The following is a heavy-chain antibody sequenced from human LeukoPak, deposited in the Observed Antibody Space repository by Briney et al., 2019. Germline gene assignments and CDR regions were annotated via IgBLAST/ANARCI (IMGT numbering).Heavy chain of an antibody. D-gene: IGHD1-26*01. CDR2: ISWNSGSI. CDR3: ARAQVGTPTDC. Sequence: GRSLRLSCAASGFTFDDYAMDWVRQAPGKGLEWVSGISWNSGSIGYADSVKGRFTVSRDIAKNTLYLQMNSLRAEDTAVYYCARAQVGTPTDCWGQGTLVTVSS. CDR1: GFTFDDYA. V-gene: IGHV3-9*01. J-gene: IGHJ4*02.